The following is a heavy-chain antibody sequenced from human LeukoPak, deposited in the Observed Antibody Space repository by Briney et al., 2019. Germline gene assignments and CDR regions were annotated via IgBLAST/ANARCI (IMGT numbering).Heavy chain of an antibody. J-gene: IGHJ4*02. CDR1: GGSISTSTYY. Sequence: SETLSLTCTVSGGSISTSTYYWSWIRQPPGKGLEWIGYVYYSGSTYYNPSLQSRVTISVDTSKNRFSLKLSSMTAADTAVYYCARHGTGYFDYWGQGTLVTVSS. CDR2: VYYSGST. CDR3: ARHGTGYFDY. D-gene: IGHD1-26*01. V-gene: IGHV4-61*05.